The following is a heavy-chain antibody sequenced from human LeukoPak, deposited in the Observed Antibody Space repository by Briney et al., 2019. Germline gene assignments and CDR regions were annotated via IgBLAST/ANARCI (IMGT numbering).Heavy chain of an antibody. Sequence: SETLSLTCAVYGGSFSGYYWSWIRQPPGKGLEWIGYVFYSGSTYYNPSLKSRLTISIDTSKNQFSLKLTSVTAADTAVYYCARNVHYWGQGTLVTVSS. J-gene: IGHJ4*02. V-gene: IGHV4-30-4*01. D-gene: IGHD3-10*02. CDR1: GGSFSGYY. CDR2: VFYSGST. CDR3: ARNVHY.